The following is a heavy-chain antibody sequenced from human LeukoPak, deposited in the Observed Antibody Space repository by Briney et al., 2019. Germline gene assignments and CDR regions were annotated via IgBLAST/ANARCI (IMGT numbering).Heavy chain of an antibody. CDR2: INHSGST. V-gene: IGHV4-34*01. J-gene: IGHJ4*02. CDR1: GGSFSGYY. Sequence: SETLSLTCAVYGGSFSGYYWSWIRQPPGKGLEWIGEINHSGSTNYNPSLKSRVTISVDTSKNQFSLKLSSVTAANTAVYYCALLGYCSGGSCYQVDYWGQGTLVTVSS. CDR3: ALLGYCSGGSCYQVDY. D-gene: IGHD2-15*01.